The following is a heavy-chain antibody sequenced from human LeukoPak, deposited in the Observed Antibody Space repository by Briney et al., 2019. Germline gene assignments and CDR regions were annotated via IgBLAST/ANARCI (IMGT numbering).Heavy chain of an antibody. Sequence: GASVKVSCKASGYTFTSYGISWVRQAPGQGLEWMGWISAYNGNTNYAQKLQGRVTMTTDTSTSTAYMELRSLRSDDTAVYYCARDYSGYDNNWFDPWGQGTLVTVSS. CDR3: ARDYSGYDNNWFDP. J-gene: IGHJ5*02. CDR2: ISAYNGNT. D-gene: IGHD5-12*01. CDR1: GYTFTSYG. V-gene: IGHV1-18*01.